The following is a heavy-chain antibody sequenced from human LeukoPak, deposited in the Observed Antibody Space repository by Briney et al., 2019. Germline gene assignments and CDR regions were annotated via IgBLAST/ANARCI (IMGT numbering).Heavy chain of an antibody. J-gene: IGHJ3*02. D-gene: IGHD3-16*02. Sequence: PSETLSLTCAVYGGSFSGYYWSWIRQPPGKGLEWIGEINHSGSTNYNPSLKSRVTISVDTSKNQFSLKLSSVTAADTAVYYCARAPPPHYDCVWGSYRSTGGGAFDIWGQGTMVTVSS. CDR1: GGSFSGYY. V-gene: IGHV4-34*01. CDR3: ARAPPPHYDCVWGSYRSTGGGAFDI. CDR2: INHSGST.